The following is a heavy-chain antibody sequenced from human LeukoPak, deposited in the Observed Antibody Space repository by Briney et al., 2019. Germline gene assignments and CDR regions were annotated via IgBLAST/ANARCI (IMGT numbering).Heavy chain of an antibody. CDR3: ARGGFVEGWPYYYYYYMDV. Sequence: SVKVSCKASGGTFSSYAISWVRQAPGQGLEWMGGIIPIFGTANYAQKFQGRVTITADESTSTAYMELSSLRSEDTAVYYCARGGFVEGWPYYYYYYMDVWGKGTTVTVSS. CDR1: GGTFSSYA. V-gene: IGHV1-69*01. CDR2: IIPIFGTA. D-gene: IGHD6-19*01. J-gene: IGHJ6*03.